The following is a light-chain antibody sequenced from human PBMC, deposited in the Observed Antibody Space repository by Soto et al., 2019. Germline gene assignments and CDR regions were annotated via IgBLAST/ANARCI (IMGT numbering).Light chain of an antibody. Sequence: EIVLKQSPGTLSLSPGERATLSCRASQSVSSSYLAWYQQKPGQAPRLLIYGASSRATGIPDRFSGSGSGTDFTLTISRLEPEDFAVYYCQQLGTFGQGTKVDIK. CDR3: QQLGT. CDR2: GAS. V-gene: IGKV3-20*01. J-gene: IGKJ1*01. CDR1: QSVSSSY.